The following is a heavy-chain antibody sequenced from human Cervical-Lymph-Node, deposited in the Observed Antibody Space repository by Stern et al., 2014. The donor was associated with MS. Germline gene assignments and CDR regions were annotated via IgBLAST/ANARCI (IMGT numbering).Heavy chain of an antibody. CDR2: IIPALNVA. J-gene: IGHJ4*02. Sequence: VQLVQSGAELKKPGSSVKVSCKASGGPLSTYTITWVRQAPGQGLEWMGRIIPALNVANYAQKFQGRLTITADKSTSTAYMEMSSLRSDDTAVYYCAGPAPLDWGQGTLVTVSS. CDR1: GGPLSTYT. V-gene: IGHV1-69*09. D-gene: IGHD2-2*01. CDR3: AGPAPLD.